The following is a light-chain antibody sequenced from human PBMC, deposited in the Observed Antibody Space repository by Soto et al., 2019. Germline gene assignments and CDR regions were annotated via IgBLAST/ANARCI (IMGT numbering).Light chain of an antibody. CDR2: DAS. J-gene: IGKJ4*01. V-gene: IGKV3-11*01. CDR3: QQRSNWPPLT. CDR1: QSVSSY. Sequence: EIVLTQSPATLSLSPGERATLSCRASQSVSSYLAWYQQKPGQAPRLLIYDASNRATGIPARFSGSGSGTDFTRTISSLEPEEVAVYYGQQRSNWPPLTFGGGTKVEIK.